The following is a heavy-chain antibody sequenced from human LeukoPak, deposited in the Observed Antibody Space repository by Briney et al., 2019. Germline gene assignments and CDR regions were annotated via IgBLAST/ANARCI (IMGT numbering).Heavy chain of an antibody. D-gene: IGHD3-16*01. CDR2: INPSGGFT. CDR1: GYTFTSYA. J-gene: IGHJ5*02. CDR3: ARDQSGEWEQLTGWWFDP. V-gene: IGHV1-46*01. Sequence: ASVKVSCKPSGYTFTSYAINWVRQAPGQGLEWMAIINPSGGFTSSAQRFQGRVTVTRDMSTSTVYMELSNLKSEDTAVYYCARDQSGEWEQLTGWWFDPWGQGTLVTVSS.